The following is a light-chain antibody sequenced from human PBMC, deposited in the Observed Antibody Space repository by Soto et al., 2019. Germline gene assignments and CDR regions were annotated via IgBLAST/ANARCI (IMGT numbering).Light chain of an antibody. J-gene: IGLJ1*01. Sequence: QSALTQPASVSGSPGQSITISCSETSSDVGGYNYVSWYQQHPGRAPILMIYEVTNRPSGVSNRFSGSKSGNTASLTISGLQSEDEADDYCSSYTSSSTFVFATGTKLTVL. CDR3: SSYTSSSTFV. CDR1: SSDVGGYNY. CDR2: EVT. V-gene: IGLV2-14*01.